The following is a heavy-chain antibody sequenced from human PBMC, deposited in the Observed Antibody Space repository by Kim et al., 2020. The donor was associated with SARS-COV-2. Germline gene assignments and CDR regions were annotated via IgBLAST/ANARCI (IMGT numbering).Heavy chain of an antibody. CDR1: GGSISSRSYY. CDR3: ARLGLGTTAGARFGMDV. Sequence: SETLSLTCSVSGGSISSRSYYWGWIRQPPGKGLEWIGSFYYSGSTYYNPSLKSRVTISVDTSKNQFSLRLSSVTAADTAVYYCARLGLGTTAGARFGMDVWGQGTTVTVSS. J-gene: IGHJ6*02. CDR2: FYYSGST. D-gene: IGHD1-7*01. V-gene: IGHV4-39*01.